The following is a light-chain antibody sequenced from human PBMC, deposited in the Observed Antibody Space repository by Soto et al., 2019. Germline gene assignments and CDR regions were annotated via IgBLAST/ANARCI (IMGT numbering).Light chain of an antibody. CDR1: NIGDKS. CDR3: QVFDRSSDHVI. J-gene: IGLJ2*01. Sequence: SYELIQPPSVSVAPGQTARIACGGNNIGDKSVHWYQQKPGQAPVLVVFDDSDRPSGIPERFSGSNSGYTATLTISRVEAGDEAAYYCQVFDRSSDHVIFGGGTKLTVL. V-gene: IGLV3-21*02. CDR2: DDS.